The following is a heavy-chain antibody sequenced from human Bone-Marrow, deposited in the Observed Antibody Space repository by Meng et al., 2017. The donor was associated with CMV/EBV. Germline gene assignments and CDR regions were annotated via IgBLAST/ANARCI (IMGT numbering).Heavy chain of an antibody. D-gene: IGHD2-2*01. V-gene: IGHV1-69*10. CDR3: ARDREDIVVVPANDAFDI. Sequence: SVKVSCKASGGTFSSYTISWVRQAPGQGLEWMGGIIPILGIANYAQKFQGRVTITADKSTSTAYMELSSLRSEDTAVYYCARDREDIVVVPANDAFDIWGQGKMVTVSS. CDR1: GGTFSSYT. J-gene: IGHJ3*02. CDR2: IIPILGIA.